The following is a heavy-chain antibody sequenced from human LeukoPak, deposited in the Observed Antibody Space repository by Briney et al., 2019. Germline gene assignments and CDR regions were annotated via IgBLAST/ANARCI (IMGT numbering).Heavy chain of an antibody. CDR1: GFTFSSYG. CDR3: ATSRVGDGYMADDAFDI. CDR2: IWYDGSNK. J-gene: IGHJ3*02. V-gene: IGHV3-33*01. D-gene: IGHD5-24*01. Sequence: GRSLRLSCAASGFTFSSYGMHGVRQAPGKGLEGVAVIWYDGSNKYYADSVKGRFTISRDNSKNTLYLQMNSLRAEDTAVYYCATSRVGDGYMADDAFDIWGQGTMVTVSS.